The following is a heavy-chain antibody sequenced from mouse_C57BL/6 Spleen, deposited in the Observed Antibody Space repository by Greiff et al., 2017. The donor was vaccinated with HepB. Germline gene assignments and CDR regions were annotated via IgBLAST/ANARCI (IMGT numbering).Heavy chain of an antibody. D-gene: IGHD2-5*01. CDR3: ARGGGYYSINYAMDY. Sequence: EVQLQQSGPVLVKPGASVKMSCKASGYTFTDYYMNWVKQSHGKSLEWIGVINPYNGGTSYNQKFKGKATLTVDKSSSTAYMELNSLTSEDSAVYYCARGGGYYSINYAMDYWGQGTSVTVSS. CDR1: GYTFTDYY. CDR2: INPYNGGT. V-gene: IGHV1-19*01. J-gene: IGHJ4*01.